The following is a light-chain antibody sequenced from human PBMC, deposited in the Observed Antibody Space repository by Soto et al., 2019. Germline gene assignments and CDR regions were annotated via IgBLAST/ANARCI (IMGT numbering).Light chain of an antibody. V-gene: IGKV3-20*01. Sequence: EIVMTQAPATLSVSPGESATLSCRASQNIRRNLAWYQQKPGQAPRLLIYGASSRATGIPDRFSGSGSGTDFTLTISRLEPEDFAVYYCQQYGSSPAFGGGNKVDIK. CDR3: QQYGSSPA. CDR2: GAS. J-gene: IGKJ4*01. CDR1: QNIRRN.